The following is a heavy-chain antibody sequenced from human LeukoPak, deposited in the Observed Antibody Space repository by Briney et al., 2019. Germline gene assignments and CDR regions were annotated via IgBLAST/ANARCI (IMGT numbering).Heavy chain of an antibody. D-gene: IGHD2-2*01. Sequence: ASVTVSCKASGYTFTGYYMHWVRQAPGQGLEWMGWINPNSGGTNYAQKFQGRVTMTRDTSISTAYMELSRLRSDDTAVYYCARDRCSSTSCKGGFDYWGQGTPVTVSS. CDR1: GYTFTGYY. V-gene: IGHV1-2*02. CDR3: ARDRCSSTSCKGGFDY. J-gene: IGHJ4*02. CDR2: INPNSGGT.